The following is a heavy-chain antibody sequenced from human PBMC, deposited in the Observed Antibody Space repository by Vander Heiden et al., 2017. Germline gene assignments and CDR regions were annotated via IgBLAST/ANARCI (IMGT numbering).Heavy chain of an antibody. CDR3: AKLQGYYDFWSGYSEA. CDR1: GFIFSSYA. D-gene: IGHD3-3*01. Sequence: EVQLLESGGGLVQPGGSLRLSCAASGFIFSSYAMSWVRQAPGKGLEWVSAISGSGGSTYYADSVKGQFTISRDNSKNTLYLQMNSLRAEDTAVYYCAKLQGYYDFWSGYSEAWGQGTLVTVSS. CDR2: ISGSGGST. J-gene: IGHJ4*02. V-gene: IGHV3-23*01.